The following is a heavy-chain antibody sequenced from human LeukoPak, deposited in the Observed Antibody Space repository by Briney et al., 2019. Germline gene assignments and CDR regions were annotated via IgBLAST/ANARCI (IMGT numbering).Heavy chain of an antibody. Sequence: GGSLRLSCAASGFTFSNYAMRWVRQAPGKGLEWVSSISSSSSYIYYADSVKGRFTISRDNAKNSLYLQMNSLRAEDTAVYYCARDPVGVRYSSGPGAKFDYWGQGTLVTVSS. CDR3: ARDPVGVRYSSGPGAKFDY. CDR2: ISSSSSYI. V-gene: IGHV3-21*01. J-gene: IGHJ4*02. D-gene: IGHD6-19*01. CDR1: GFTFSNYA.